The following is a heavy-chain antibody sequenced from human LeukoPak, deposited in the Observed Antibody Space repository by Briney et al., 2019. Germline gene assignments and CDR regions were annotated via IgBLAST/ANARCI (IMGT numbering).Heavy chain of an antibody. V-gene: IGHV4-30-2*01. CDR2: IYHSGST. Sequence: SQTLSLTCTVSGGSISSGGYYWSWIRQPPGKGLEWIGYIYHSGSTYYNPSLKSRVTISVDRSKNQFSLKLSSVTAADTAVYYCARGNGPMVRGVIIPNWFDPWGQGTLVTVSS. J-gene: IGHJ5*02. CDR3: ARGNGPMVRGVIIPNWFDP. CDR1: GGSISSGGYY. D-gene: IGHD3-10*01.